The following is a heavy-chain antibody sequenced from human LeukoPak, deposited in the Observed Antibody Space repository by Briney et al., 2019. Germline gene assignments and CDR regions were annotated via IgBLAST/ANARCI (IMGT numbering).Heavy chain of an antibody. D-gene: IGHD3-10*01. Sequence: GGSLRLSCAASGFTFSDYYMSWIRQAPGKGLEWISYISATDSPRFYADSVKGRFTISRDNAKKSLFLQMNSLRAEDTAVYYCARDRDYYGSGSPDYWGQGTLVTVSS. V-gene: IGHV3-11*04. J-gene: IGHJ4*02. CDR3: ARDRDYYGSGSPDY. CDR1: GFTFSDYY. CDR2: ISATDSPR.